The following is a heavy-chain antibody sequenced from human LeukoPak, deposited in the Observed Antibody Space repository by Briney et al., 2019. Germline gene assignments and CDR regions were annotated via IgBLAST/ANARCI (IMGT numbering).Heavy chain of an antibody. J-gene: IGHJ4*02. CDR2: IWNYGNNK. V-gene: IGHV3-33*01. CDR3: ARHIWKGSCRSTSCSSLDY. D-gene: IGHD2-2*01. Sequence: GGSLSLSCAASGFTFSNYGMEWVRQAAGKGLEWVALIWNYGNNKHYADSVKGRFSISRDNSKNTLYLQMNSLRAEDTAVYYCARHIWKGSCRSTSCSSLDYWGQGTLVTVSS. CDR1: GFTFSNYG.